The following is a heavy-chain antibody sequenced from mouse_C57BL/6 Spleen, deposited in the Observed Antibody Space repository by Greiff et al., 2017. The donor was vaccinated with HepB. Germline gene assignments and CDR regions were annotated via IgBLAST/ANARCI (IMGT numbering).Heavy chain of an antibody. CDR1: GFTFSDYG. Sequence: DVKLVESGGGLVKPGGSLKLSCAASGFTFSDYGMHWVRQAPEKGLEWVAYISSGSSTIYYADTVKGRFTISRDNAKNTLFLQMTSLRSEDTAMYYCARGYYGSRESAMDYWGQGTSVTVSS. J-gene: IGHJ4*01. V-gene: IGHV5-17*01. D-gene: IGHD1-1*01. CDR3: ARGYYGSRESAMDY. CDR2: ISSGSSTI.